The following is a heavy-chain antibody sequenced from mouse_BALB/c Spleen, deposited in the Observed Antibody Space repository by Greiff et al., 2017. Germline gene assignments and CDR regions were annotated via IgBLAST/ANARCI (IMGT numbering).Heavy chain of an antibody. CDR1: GYSITSGYY. D-gene: IGHD1-2*01. V-gene: IGHV3-6*02. CDR3: ARVPYYGPFAY. CDR2: ISYDGSN. J-gene: IGHJ3*01. Sequence: VQLQQSGPGLVKPSQSLSLTCSVTGYSITSGYYWNWIRQFPGNKLEWMGYISYDGSNNYNPSLKNRISITRDTSKNQFFLKLNSVTTEDTATYYCARVPYYGPFAYWGQGTLVTVSA.